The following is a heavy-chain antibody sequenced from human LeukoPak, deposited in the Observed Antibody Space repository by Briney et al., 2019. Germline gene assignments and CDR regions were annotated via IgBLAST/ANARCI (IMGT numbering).Heavy chain of an antibody. CDR2: IYYSGST. J-gene: IGHJ5*02. V-gene: IGHV4-59*01. Sequence: SETLSLTCTVSGGSISSDYWSWIRQPPGKGLEWIGYIYYSGSTNYNPSLKSRVTISVDTSKNQFSLKLSSVTAADTAVYYCARAYYDYVWGKNWFDPWGQGILVTVSS. D-gene: IGHD3-16*01. CDR3: ARAYYDYVWGKNWFDP. CDR1: GGSISSDY.